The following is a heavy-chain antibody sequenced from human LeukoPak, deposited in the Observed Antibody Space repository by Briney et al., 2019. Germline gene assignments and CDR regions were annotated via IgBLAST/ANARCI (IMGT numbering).Heavy chain of an antibody. Sequence: ASVKVSCKASRYTFTSYYMHWVRQAPGQELEWMGIINPSGGSTRYKQKLQRRVTMTRDTSTTTVYMELSSLRSEDTAVYYCARGIVVVPAAIPSLSGDYWGQGTLVTVSS. CDR1: RYTFTSYY. D-gene: IGHD2-2*01. CDR3: ARGIVVVPAAIPSLSGDY. CDR2: INPSGGST. V-gene: IGHV1-46*01. J-gene: IGHJ4*02.